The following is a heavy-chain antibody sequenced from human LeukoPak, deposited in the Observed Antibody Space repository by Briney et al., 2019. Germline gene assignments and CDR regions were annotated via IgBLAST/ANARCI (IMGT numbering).Heavy chain of an antibody. J-gene: IGHJ4*02. V-gene: IGHV3-23*01. CDR2: ISGGGGNI. D-gene: IGHD3-10*01. Sequence: GSLRLSCAASGFTFRSYAMNWVRQAPGKGLEWVSTISGGGGNIYYADSVKGRFTISRDNSMNTPSLQMNSLRAEDTAVYYCAKEFGDYSPPYWGQGTLVTVSS. CDR3: AKEFGDYSPPY. CDR1: GFTFRSYA.